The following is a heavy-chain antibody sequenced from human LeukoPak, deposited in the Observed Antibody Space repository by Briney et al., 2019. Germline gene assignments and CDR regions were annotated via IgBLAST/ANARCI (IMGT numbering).Heavy chain of an antibody. CDR2: IHPGDSDI. J-gene: IGHJ4*02. CDR3: ARRSVGVGGRGWYGIY. Sequence: GESLKISCKGSGYSFTSDWIGWVRQMPGKGLEWMGIIHPGDSDIKYSPSFRGQVTMSADKSISTAYLQWSSLKASDTAIYYCARRSVGVGGRGWYGIYWGQGTVLTVPT. CDR1: GYSFTSDW. V-gene: IGHV5-51*01. D-gene: IGHD6-19*01.